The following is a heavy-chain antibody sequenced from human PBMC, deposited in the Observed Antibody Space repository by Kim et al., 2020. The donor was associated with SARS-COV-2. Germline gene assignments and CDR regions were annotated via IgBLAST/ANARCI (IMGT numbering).Heavy chain of an antibody. V-gene: IGHV3-7*03. Sequence: GGSLRLSCAASGFTFSSYWMSWVRQAPGKGLEWVANIKQDGSEKYYVDSVKGRFTIPRDNAKNSLYLQMNSLRAEDTAVYYCAREGWGKKYQLRPYSSSWYFDYWGQGTLVTVSS. CDR3: AREGWGKKYQLRPYSSSWYFDY. CDR2: IKQDGSEK. CDR1: GFTFSSYW. J-gene: IGHJ4*02. D-gene: IGHD6-13*01.